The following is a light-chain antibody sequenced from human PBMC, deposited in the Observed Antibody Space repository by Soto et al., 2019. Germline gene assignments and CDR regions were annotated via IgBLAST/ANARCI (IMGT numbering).Light chain of an antibody. Sequence: EIVMTQSPATLSVSPGERATLSCRASQSVSSNLAWYQQKPGQAPRLLIYGASTRATGIPDRFSGSGSGTEFTLTISSLQSEDFAVYYCQQYHKWPITFGQGTRLEI. CDR1: QSVSSN. CDR2: GAS. J-gene: IGKJ5*01. CDR3: QQYHKWPIT. V-gene: IGKV3-15*01.